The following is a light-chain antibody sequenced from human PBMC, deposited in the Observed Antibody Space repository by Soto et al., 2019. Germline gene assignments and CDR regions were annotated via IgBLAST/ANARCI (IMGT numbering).Light chain of an antibody. CDR2: DNS. Sequence: VLTQPPSVSGAPGQRVTISCTGSSSNIGAGYDLHWYQQLPGTAPKLLIYDNSNRPSGVPDRFSGSKSGTSASLAITGLQAEDEADYYCQSYDSSLSAYVFGTGTKVTVL. V-gene: IGLV1-40*01. J-gene: IGLJ1*01. CDR1: SSNIGAGYD. CDR3: QSYDSSLSAYV.